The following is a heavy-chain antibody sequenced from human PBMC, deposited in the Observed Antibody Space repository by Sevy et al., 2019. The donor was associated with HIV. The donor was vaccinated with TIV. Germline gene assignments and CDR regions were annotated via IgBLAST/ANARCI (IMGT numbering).Heavy chain of an antibody. J-gene: IGHJ4*02. Sequence: GGSLRLSCEASGFTFSKYSMSWVRKAPGKGLEWVSTFSFGCGRINYADSVKGRFTISRDDSKNTRYLQMNSLRAEDTAVYYCAREGCTKPHDYWGQGTLVTVSS. CDR1: GFTFSKYS. V-gene: IGHV3-23*01. D-gene: IGHD2-8*01. CDR2: FSFGCGRI. CDR3: AREGCTKPHDY.